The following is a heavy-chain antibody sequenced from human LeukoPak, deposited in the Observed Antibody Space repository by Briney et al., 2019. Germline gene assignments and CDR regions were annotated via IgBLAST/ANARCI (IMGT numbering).Heavy chain of an antibody. Sequence: GGSLRLSCAVSGITLSNYGMSWVRQAPGKGLEWVAGISDSGGRTNYADSVKGRFTISRDNPKNTLYLQMNSLRAEDTAVYFCAKRGVVIRVILVGFHKEAYYFDFWGQGTLVTVSS. CDR3: AKRGVVIRVILVGFHKEAYYFDF. D-gene: IGHD3-22*01. CDR2: ISDSGGRT. V-gene: IGHV3-23*01. CDR1: GITLSNYG. J-gene: IGHJ4*02.